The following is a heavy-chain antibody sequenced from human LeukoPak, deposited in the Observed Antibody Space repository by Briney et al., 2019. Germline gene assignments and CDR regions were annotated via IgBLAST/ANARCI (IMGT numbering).Heavy chain of an antibody. CDR2: IYYSGST. J-gene: IGHJ4*02. CDR3: ARVKSSGFYFDY. D-gene: IGHD6-19*01. Sequence: GXGLXXIGYIYYSGSTNYNPSLKSRVTVSVDTSKNQFSLKLSSVTAADTAVYYCARVKSSGFYFDYWGQGTLVTVSS. V-gene: IGHV4-59*01.